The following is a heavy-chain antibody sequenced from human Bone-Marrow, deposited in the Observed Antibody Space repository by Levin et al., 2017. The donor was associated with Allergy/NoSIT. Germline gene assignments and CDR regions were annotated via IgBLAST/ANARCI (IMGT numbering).Heavy chain of an antibody. Sequence: SETLSLTCIVPGGSITSYYWSWIRQPPGKGLEWIGYTHHSGETKYNPSLESRVTMSVDTSKNQISLKVTSVTAADTALYYCARQPGCTAAFGWWGQGTLVTVSS. J-gene: IGHJ1*01. CDR2: THHSGET. V-gene: IGHV4-59*01. D-gene: IGHD3-16*01. CDR3: ARQPGCTAAFGW. CDR1: GGSITSYY.